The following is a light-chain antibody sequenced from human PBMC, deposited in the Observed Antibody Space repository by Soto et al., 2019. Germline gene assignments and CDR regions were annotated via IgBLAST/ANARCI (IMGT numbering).Light chain of an antibody. Sequence: QAVVTQSSSASASLGASVKLTCTLSSGHSSYAIAWHQQQPEKGPRYLMKLNSDGSHNKGDGIPDRFSGSSSGAERYLTISSLQSEDEADYYCQTWGTGINVVFGGGTQLTVL. J-gene: IGLJ2*01. V-gene: IGLV4-69*02. CDR3: QTWGTGINVV. CDR2: LNSDGSH. CDR1: SGHSSYA.